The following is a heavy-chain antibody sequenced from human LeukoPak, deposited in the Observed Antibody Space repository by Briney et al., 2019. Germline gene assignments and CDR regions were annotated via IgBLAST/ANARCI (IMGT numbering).Heavy chain of an antibody. CDR3: AKIRSVASDY. CDR1: GFTFDDYA. D-gene: IGHD6-19*01. J-gene: IGHJ4*02. Sequence: GGSLRLSCAASGFTFDDYAVHWVRQAPGKGLEWVSLISGDGGSTYYADSVKGRFTISRDNSKNSLYLQMNSLRTEVTALYYCAKIRSVASDYWGQGTLVTVSS. V-gene: IGHV3-43*02. CDR2: ISGDGGST.